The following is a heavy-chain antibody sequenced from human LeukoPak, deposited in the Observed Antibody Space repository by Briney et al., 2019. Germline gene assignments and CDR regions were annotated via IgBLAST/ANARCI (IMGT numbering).Heavy chain of an antibody. CDR2: IYPGDSDT. CDR1: GYSFTSYW. Sequence: GESLKISCKGSGYSFTSYWIGWVRQMPGKGLEWMGIIYPGDSDTRYSPSFQGQVTISADKSLSTAYLQWSSLKASDTAMYYCARQKGCSGGSCDYYYYYMDVWGKGTTVTVSS. V-gene: IGHV5-51*01. CDR3: ARQKGCSGGSCDYYYYYMDV. D-gene: IGHD2-15*01. J-gene: IGHJ6*03.